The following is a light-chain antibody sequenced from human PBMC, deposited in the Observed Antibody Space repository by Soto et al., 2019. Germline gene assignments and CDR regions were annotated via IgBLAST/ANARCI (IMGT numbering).Light chain of an antibody. V-gene: IGKV3-15*01. Sequence: EIVMTQSPATLSVSPGERATLSCRASQSVSSNLAWYQQKPGQAPRLLIYGASTRPPGIPARFNGSGSGTEFTLTISSLQSEDFAVYYCQQYNNWPQTFGQGTKVEIK. CDR2: GAS. J-gene: IGKJ1*01. CDR1: QSVSSN. CDR3: QQYNNWPQT.